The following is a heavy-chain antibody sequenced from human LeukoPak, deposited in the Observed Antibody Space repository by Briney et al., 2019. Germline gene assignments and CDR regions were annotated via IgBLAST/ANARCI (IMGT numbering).Heavy chain of an antibody. V-gene: IGHV4-39*07. CDR1: GGSISSGDYY. Sequence: SETLSLTCTVSGGSISSGDYYWSWIRQPPGKGREWIGEINHSGSTNYNPSLKSRVTISVDTSKNQFSLKLSSVTAADTAVYYCARVLYGSMVRGIIYYYYYGMDVWGQGTTVTVSS. CDR3: ARVLYGSMVRGIIYYYYYGMDV. CDR2: INHSGST. J-gene: IGHJ6*02. D-gene: IGHD3-10*01.